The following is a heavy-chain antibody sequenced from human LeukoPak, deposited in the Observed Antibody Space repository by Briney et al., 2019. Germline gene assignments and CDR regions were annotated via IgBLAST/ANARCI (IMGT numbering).Heavy chain of an antibody. Sequence: SETLSLTCIVSGGSISSYYWTWIRQPPGKGLEWIGNIYNGGSTNYNPSLKSRVTISADTSKNQFSLKVSSVTAADTAVYYCARDRGSSGNDYYFDYWGQGTLVTVSS. CDR2: IYNGGST. CDR3: ARDRGSSGNDYYFDY. CDR1: GGSISSYY. J-gene: IGHJ4*02. V-gene: IGHV4-59*01. D-gene: IGHD6-25*01.